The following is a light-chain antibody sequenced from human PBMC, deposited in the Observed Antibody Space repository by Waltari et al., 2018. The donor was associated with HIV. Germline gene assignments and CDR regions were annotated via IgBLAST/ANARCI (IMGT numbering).Light chain of an antibody. Sequence: QSALTQPASVSGSPGQSITISCTGTSSDVGAYNYVSWYQQHPDKVPKLIIYEVINRPSGVSNRFSGSKSGNTASLTISGLQTEDEADYYCSSYTSAETVVFGVGTRVTVL. CDR1: SSDVGAYNY. V-gene: IGLV2-14*01. CDR2: EVI. J-gene: IGLJ1*01. CDR3: SSYTSAETVV.